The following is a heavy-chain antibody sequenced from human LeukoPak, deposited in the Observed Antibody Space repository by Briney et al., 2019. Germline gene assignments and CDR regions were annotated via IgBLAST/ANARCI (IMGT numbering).Heavy chain of an antibody. CDR3: ARGGYYGSGSYRFAV. J-gene: IGHJ4*02. CDR1: GGSINRGGYY. CDR2: IYYSGST. V-gene: IGHV4-31*03. D-gene: IGHD3-10*01. Sequence: SQTLSLTCTVSGGSINRGGYYWTWIRHLPGEGLEWIGYIYYSGSTHSNPSLNSRVTISLDTSKTQFSLNLTSVTAADTAVYSCARGGYYGSGSYRFAVWGQGSPVTVSS.